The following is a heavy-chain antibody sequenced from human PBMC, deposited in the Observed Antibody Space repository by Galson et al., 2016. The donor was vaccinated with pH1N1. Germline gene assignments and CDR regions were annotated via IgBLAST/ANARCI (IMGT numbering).Heavy chain of an antibody. CDR3: ARDHVYGDYFERFFDL. J-gene: IGHJ2*01. CDR2: ISYVESNK. D-gene: IGHD4-17*01. V-gene: IGHV3-30-3*01. CDR1: GFTFSHYA. Sequence: SLRLSCAASGFTFSHYAMHWVRQAPGKGLEWVAVISYVESNKDYADSVKGRFTVSRDNSKNTLYLQMNSLRVEDTALYYCARDHVYGDYFERFFDLWGRGTRVTVSS.